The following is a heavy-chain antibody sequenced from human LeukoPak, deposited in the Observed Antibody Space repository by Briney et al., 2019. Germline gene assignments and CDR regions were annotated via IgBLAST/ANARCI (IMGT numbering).Heavy chain of an antibody. V-gene: IGHV1-69*05. J-gene: IGHJ6*03. CDR3: ARQGVTAIYYYYYYYMDV. D-gene: IGHD2-21*02. CDR2: IIPIFGTA. CDR1: GGTFSNYA. Sequence: SVKVSCKASGGTFSNYAISWVRQAPGHGLEWMGGIIPIFGTANYAQKFQGRVTITTDESTSTAYMELSSLRSEDTAVYYCARQGVTAIYYYYYYYMDVWGKGTTVTVSS.